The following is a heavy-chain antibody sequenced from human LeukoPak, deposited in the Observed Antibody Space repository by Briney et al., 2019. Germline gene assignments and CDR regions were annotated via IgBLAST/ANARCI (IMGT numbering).Heavy chain of an antibody. V-gene: IGHV3-23*01. Sequence: GGSLRLSCAASGFTYSIYGMTWVRQAPGKGLEWVSAISGTDGSRYYADSVKGRFTISRDNSKNTLYLRMNSLRAEDTAVYYCATFFRRGVVTHRPDAFDIWGQGTMVTVSS. CDR3: ATFFRRGVVTHRPDAFDI. CDR1: GFTYSIYG. J-gene: IGHJ3*02. D-gene: IGHD4-23*01. CDR2: ISGTDGSR.